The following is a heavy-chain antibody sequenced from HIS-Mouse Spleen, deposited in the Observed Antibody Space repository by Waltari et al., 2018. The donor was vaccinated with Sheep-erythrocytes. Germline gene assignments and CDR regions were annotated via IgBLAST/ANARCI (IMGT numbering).Heavy chain of an antibody. CDR3: AKDISRNIVVVPAAVGDY. Sequence: EVQLVESGGGVVQPGRSRRLPCAASCFGFAEYAMHWVRKAPGKGVEWVSGISWNSGSIGYADSVKGRFTISRDNAKNSLYLQMNSLRAEDTALYYCAKDISRNIVVVPAAVGDYWGQGTLVTVSS. J-gene: IGHJ4*02. D-gene: IGHD2-2*01. V-gene: IGHV3-9*01. CDR1: CFGFAEYA. CDR2: ISWNSGSI.